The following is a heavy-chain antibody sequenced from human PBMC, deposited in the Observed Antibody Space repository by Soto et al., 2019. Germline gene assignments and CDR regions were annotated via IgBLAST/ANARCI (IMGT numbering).Heavy chain of an antibody. CDR1: GFTLPGYS. Sequence: SGGSLRLSCAPSGFTLPGYSINWVRQAPGKGLEWVSYISSSSDTIYYADSVKGRFTISRDNAKNLLYLQMKSLRAEDTAVYYCARSSTFYDYWGQGTQVTVSS. D-gene: IGHD6-6*01. J-gene: IGHJ4*02. CDR3: ARSSTFYDY. V-gene: IGHV3-48*01. CDR2: ISSSSDTI.